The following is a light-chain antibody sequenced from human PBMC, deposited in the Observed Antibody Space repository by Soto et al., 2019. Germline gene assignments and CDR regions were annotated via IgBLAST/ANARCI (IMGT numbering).Light chain of an antibody. CDR3: QQYYNWRPR. CDR1: QSVSSS. V-gene: IGKV3-15*01. Sequence: MTQSPGTLSLSPGDTATLSSRASQSVSSSLAWYQQKPGQPPRLLIYDSSTRATGVPARFSGSGSGTEFTLTISRLQSEDFAVYYCQQYYNWRPRFGQGTKVDIK. J-gene: IGKJ1*01. CDR2: DSS.